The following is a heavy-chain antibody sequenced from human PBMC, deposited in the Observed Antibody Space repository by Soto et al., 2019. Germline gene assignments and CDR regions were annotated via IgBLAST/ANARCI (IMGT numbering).Heavy chain of an antibody. V-gene: IGHV3-23*01. J-gene: IGHJ4*02. Sequence: GGSLRLSCAASGFTFATYTINWVRQAPGKGLEWVSGIYGSGDSTFYADSVKGRFTISRDNSKNTLYLQMNSLGAEDTAVYYCEKDARTWDTLMSFDYWGQGTPVNVSS. CDR3: EKDARTWDTLMSFDY. D-gene: IGHD5-18*01. CDR2: IYGSGDST. CDR1: GFTFATYT.